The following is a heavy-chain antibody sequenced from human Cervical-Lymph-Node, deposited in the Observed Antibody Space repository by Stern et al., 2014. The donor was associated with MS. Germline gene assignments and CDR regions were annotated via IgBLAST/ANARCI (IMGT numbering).Heavy chain of an antibody. CDR3: ARGPLRYFDWLPMYGMDV. CDR1: GYTFTSYA. V-gene: IGHV1-3*01. Sequence: QVQLVQSGAEVKKPGASVKVSSKASGYTFTSYAMHWVRQAPGQRLEWMGWINAGNGNTKYSQKFQGRVTITRDTSASTAYMELSSLRSEDTAVYYCARGPLRYFDWLPMYGMDVWGQGTTVTVSS. CDR2: INAGNGNT. D-gene: IGHD3-9*01. J-gene: IGHJ6*02.